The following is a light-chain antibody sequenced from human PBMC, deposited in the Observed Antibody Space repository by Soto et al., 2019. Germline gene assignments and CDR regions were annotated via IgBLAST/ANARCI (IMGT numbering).Light chain of an antibody. CDR2: EVS. Sequence: QSALTQPASVSGSPGQSITISCTGTSSDVGGYNYVSWYQLHPGKAPKLMVYEVSNRPSGVSNRFSGSKSGNTASLTISGLPAEDEADYYCSSYTSSTAYVFGTGTKLTVL. V-gene: IGLV2-14*01. CDR3: SSYTSSTAYV. J-gene: IGLJ1*01. CDR1: SSDVGGYNY.